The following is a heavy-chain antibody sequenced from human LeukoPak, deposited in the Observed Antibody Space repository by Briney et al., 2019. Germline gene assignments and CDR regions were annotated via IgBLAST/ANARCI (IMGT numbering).Heavy chain of an antibody. V-gene: IGHV4-39*01. CDR1: GGSISRSIYF. J-gene: IGHJ4*02. CDR3: ARRADEWPQPSAFDY. D-gene: IGHD5-24*01. Sequence: SETLSLTCTVSGGSISRSIYFWGWIRQPPGKELEWFGSIDHSGNTYYNPALKSRVTISVDTSKNQFSLKLSSVTAADTAVYYCARRADEWPQPSAFDYWGQGILVTVSS. CDR2: IDHSGNT.